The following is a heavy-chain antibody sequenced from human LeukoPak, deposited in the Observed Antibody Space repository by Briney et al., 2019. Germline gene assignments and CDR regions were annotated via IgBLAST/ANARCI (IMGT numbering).Heavy chain of an antibody. CDR1: GFTFSSYG. CDR3: AKDVSVYDSSGYLVDY. V-gene: IGHV3-30*02. J-gene: IGHJ4*02. D-gene: IGHD3-22*01. CDR2: IRYDGSNK. Sequence: GGSLRLSCAASGFTFSSYGMHWVRQAPGKGLEWVAFIRYDGSNKYYADSVKGRLTISRDNSKNTLYLQMNSLRAEDTAVYYCAKDVSVYDSSGYLVDYWGQGTLVTVSS.